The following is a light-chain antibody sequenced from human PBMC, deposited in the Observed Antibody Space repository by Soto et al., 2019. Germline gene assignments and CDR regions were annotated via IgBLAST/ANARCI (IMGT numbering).Light chain of an antibody. CDR1: QSVSTY. CDR3: QQRSNWPRT. Sequence: EIVLAQSPATLSLSPGERATLSCRASQSVSTYLAWYQQKPGQAPRLLIYDASNRATGIPPRFSGSGSGTDFTLTISGLEPEDSAVYYCQQRSNWPRTFGQGTKVDNK. CDR2: DAS. J-gene: IGKJ1*01. V-gene: IGKV3-11*01.